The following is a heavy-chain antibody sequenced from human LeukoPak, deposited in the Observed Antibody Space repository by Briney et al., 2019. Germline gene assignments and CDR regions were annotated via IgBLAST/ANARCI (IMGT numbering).Heavy chain of an antibody. CDR3: ARESSSSYPVAYYFDY. J-gene: IGHJ4*02. V-gene: IGHV3-30*04. CDR1: GFTFSSYA. D-gene: IGHD6-6*01. CDR2: ISYDGSNK. Sequence: GRSLRLSCAASGFTFSSYAMHWVRQAPGKGLEWVAVISYDGSNKYCADSVKGRFTISRDNSKNTLFLQLNSLRTEDTAVYYCARESSSSYPVAYYFDYWGQGTLVTVSS.